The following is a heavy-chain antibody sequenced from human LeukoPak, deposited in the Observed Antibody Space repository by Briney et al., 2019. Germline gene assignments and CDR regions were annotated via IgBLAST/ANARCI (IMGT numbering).Heavy chain of an antibody. CDR1: GYRFTSYW. D-gene: IGHD3-22*01. Sequence: GESLKISCKGSGYRFTSYWIGWVRQMPGKSLEWMGMIYSGDSDTRYSPSFQGQVTISADKSITTAYLQWSSLKASDTAMYYCARHGGYYDSSDPVGAFDIWGQGTMVTVSS. CDR3: ARHGGYYDSSDPVGAFDI. V-gene: IGHV5-51*01. CDR2: IYSGDSDT. J-gene: IGHJ3*02.